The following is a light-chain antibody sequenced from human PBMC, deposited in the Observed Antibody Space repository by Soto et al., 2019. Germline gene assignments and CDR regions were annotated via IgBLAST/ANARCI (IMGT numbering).Light chain of an antibody. CDR1: SSDVGSFDS. J-gene: IGLJ1*01. Sequence: QSVLTQPASVSGSPGQPITISCTGTSSDVGSFDSVAWYQHNPGKAPKLMIYDVSNRPSGVSSRFSGSKSGNTASLSISGLQTEDEPNYYCSSLTTSSTLVFGTGTKVTVL. CDR3: SSLTTSSTLV. CDR2: DVS. V-gene: IGLV2-14*01.